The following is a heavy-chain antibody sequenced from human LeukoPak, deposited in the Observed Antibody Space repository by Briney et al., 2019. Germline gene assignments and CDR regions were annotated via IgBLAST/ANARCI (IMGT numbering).Heavy chain of an antibody. V-gene: IGHV3-21*01. CDR3: ARDGSGGYSSGWYFNS. CDR2: IRFTGSYI. J-gene: IGHJ4*02. D-gene: IGHD6-19*01. Sequence: GGSLRLSCAASGFTFSSYSMNWVRQAPGRGLEWVSSIRFTGSYIYYADSVKGRFTISRDNAKNSLYLQMNSLRAEDTAVYYCARDGSGGYSSGWYFNSWGQGTLVTVSS. CDR1: GFTFSSYS.